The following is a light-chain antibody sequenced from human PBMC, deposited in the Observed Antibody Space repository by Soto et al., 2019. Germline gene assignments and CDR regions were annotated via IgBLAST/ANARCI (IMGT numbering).Light chain of an antibody. J-gene: IGKJ1*01. V-gene: IGKV3-15*01. CDR1: QSVSSD. CDR3: QQYNNWPRT. Sequence: EIVMTQSAATLSVSPGERATLSCRASQSVSSDLAWYHQKPGQAPRLLRYGASTRATGIPARFSGSGSGTEFTLTINSLQSEDFAVYYCQQYNNWPRTFGQGTKVEIK. CDR2: GAS.